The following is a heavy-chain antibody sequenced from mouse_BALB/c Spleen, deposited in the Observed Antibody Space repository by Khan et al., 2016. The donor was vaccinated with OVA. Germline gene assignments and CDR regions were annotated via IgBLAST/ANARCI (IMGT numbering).Heavy chain of an antibody. CDR2: ISTYYGDT. D-gene: IGHD2-1*01. Sequence: QVQLKESGAELVRPGVSVKISCKGSGYTFTDFAMHWVKQSHAKSLEWIGVISTYYGDTNYNQNFQAKATMTVDKSSSTAYMELARLTSEDSAIDYGARGSGHYRVAYGGQGTLVTVAA. CDR1: GYTFTDFA. CDR3: ARGSGHYRVAY. V-gene: IGHV1S137*01. J-gene: IGHJ3*01.